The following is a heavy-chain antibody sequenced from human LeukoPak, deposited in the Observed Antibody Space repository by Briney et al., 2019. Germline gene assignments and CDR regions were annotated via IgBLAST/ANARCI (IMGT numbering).Heavy chain of an antibody. D-gene: IGHD1-26*01. V-gene: IGHV4-39*01. CDR2: IYYTGGT. CDR3: ARHDGVGATDY. Sequence: PSETLSLTCTVSGDSISSRSYFWGWIRQPPGKGLEWIGSIYYTGGTYYNPSLKSRVTISVDTSKDQFSLKLRSVTAADTTVYYCARHDGVGATDYWGQGTLVTVSS. CDR1: GDSISSRSYF. J-gene: IGHJ4*02.